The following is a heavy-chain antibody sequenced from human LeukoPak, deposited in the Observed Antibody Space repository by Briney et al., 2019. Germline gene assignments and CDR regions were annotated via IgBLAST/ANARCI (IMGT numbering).Heavy chain of an antibody. V-gene: IGHV4-30-4*01. J-gene: IGHJ4*02. CDR3: ARVQPQHKGGLWVGELWGYFDY. D-gene: IGHD3-10*01. Sequence: SETLSLTCTVSGGSISSGDYYWSWIRQPPGKGLEWIGYIYYSGSTYYNPSLKSRVTISVDTSKNQFFLKLSSVTAADTAVYYCARVQPQHKGGLWVGELWGYFDYWGQGTLVTVSS. CDR2: IYYSGST. CDR1: GGSISSGDYY.